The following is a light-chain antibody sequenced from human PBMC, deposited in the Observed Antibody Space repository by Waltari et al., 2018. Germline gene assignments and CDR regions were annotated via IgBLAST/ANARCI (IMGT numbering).Light chain of an antibody. CDR3: ASWDDSLSGPV. Sequence: GSSSNIGSNYVYWYQHVPGAAPKLLIYRTTQRPSGVPDRFSGSKSGTSASLAISGLRSEDEADYFCASWDDSLSGPVFGRGTKLTVL. V-gene: IGLV1-47*01. CDR1: SSNIGSNY. J-gene: IGLJ2*01. CDR2: RTT.